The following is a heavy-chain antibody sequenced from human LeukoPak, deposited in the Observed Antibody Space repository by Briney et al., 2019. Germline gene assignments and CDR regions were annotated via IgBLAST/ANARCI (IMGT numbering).Heavy chain of an antibody. CDR3: ARGGGYCSGGSCYSHYYYYYMDV. J-gene: IGHJ6*03. V-gene: IGHV4-59*08. CDR1: GGSISSYY. CDR2: IYDSRNT. Sequence: SETLSLTCTVSGGSISSYYWSWIRQPPGKGLEWIGYIYDSRNTNYNPSLKSRVTISIDTSKNQFSLKLSSVTAADTAVYYCARGGGYCSGGSCYSHYYYYYMDVWGKGTTVTISS. D-gene: IGHD2-15*01.